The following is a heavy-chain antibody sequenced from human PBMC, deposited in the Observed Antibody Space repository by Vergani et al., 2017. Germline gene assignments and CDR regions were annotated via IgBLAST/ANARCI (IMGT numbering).Heavy chain of an antibody. Sequence: QLQLQESGSGLVKPSQTLSLTCAVSGDSITNGGFSWNWIRQPPGKRPEWIGYIFPSGNSDYNPSLKNRVSISLDKSKNQFSLWVNSVTAADTAMYYCARMGGYDEGDAFRIGYFDSWGPGILVTVSS. J-gene: IGHJ4*02. CDR1: GDSITNGGFS. CDR3: ARMGGYDEGDAFRIGYFDS. CDR2: IFPSGNS. D-gene: IGHD3-22*01. V-gene: IGHV4-30-2*01.